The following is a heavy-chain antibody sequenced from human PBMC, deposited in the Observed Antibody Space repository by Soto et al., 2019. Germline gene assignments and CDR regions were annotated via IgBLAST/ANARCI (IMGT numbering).Heavy chain of an antibody. CDR2: ISSSSSYI. Sequence: EVQLVESGGGLDTPGGSLSLSCTASVLPFSRYRMNWVRQAPGKGLEWVSSISSSSSYIYYADSVKGRFTISRDNAKNSLYLQMNSLRAEDTAVYYCARDPMTLSFGVVDYFDYWGQGTLVTVSS. V-gene: IGHV3-21*01. CDR3: ARDPMTLSFGVVDYFDY. D-gene: IGHD3-3*01. J-gene: IGHJ4*02. CDR1: VLPFSRYR.